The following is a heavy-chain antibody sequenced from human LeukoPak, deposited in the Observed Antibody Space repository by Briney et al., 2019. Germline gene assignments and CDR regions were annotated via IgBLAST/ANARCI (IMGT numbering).Heavy chain of an antibody. CDR3: ARDRGFTMVRGEYVNWFDP. J-gene: IGHJ5*02. D-gene: IGHD3-10*01. V-gene: IGHV1-18*01. CDR2: ISAYNGNT. CDR1: GYTFTSYG. Sequence: GASVKVSCKASGYTFTSYGISWVRQAPGQGLEWMGWISAYNGNTNYAQKLQGRVTMTTDTSTSTAYMELRSLSSDDTAVYYCARDRGFTMVRGEYVNWFDPWGQGTLVTVSS.